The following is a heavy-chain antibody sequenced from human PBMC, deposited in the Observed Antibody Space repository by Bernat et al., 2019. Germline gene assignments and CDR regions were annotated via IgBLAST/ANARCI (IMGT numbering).Heavy chain of an antibody. CDR3: ARDRGYSSSWNDY. CDR2: IYYSGST. V-gene: IGHV4-39*02. J-gene: IGHJ4*02. CDR1: GGSINSSSYY. D-gene: IGHD6-13*01. Sequence: QLQLQESGPGLVKPSETLSLTCTVSGGSINSSSYYWGWIRQPPGKGLEWIGSIYYSGSTYYNPSLKSRVTISVDTSKNQFSLKLSSVTAADTAVYYCARDRGYSSSWNDYWGQGTLVTVSS.